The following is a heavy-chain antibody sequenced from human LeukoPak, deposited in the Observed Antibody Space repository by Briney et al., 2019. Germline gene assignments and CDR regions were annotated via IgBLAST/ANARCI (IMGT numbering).Heavy chain of an antibody. CDR1: GWTFSGYC. V-gene: IGHV4-34*08. Sequence: PAETLSLTCAVYGWTFSGYCWSWVRQPPGKGLEWVAEIKHNGSTNYKPSLKSGVTISVDTSKIQFSLKLSSVTAAYAAVYYCDRSALIAGADRWGQGTLVTVSS. CDR2: IKHNGST. D-gene: IGHD6-13*01. J-gene: IGHJ5*02. CDR3: DRSALIAGADR.